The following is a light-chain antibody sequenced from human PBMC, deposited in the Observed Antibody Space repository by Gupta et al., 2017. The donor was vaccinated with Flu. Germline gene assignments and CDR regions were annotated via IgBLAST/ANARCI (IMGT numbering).Light chain of an antibody. CDR3: RSYAGNNIDV. CDR1: SSYVGSCDF. J-gene: IGLJ1*01. CDR2: EGN. V-gene: IGLV2-8*01. Sequence: QSALTQPPSASGSPGQSVGISCTGTSSYVGSCDFLSWYQQHPRKVPKLIIREGNKRPAGVPDRFSGYKSGKTALTTVSGLQPEDEADDYRRSYAGNNIDVFGTGTTVTVL.